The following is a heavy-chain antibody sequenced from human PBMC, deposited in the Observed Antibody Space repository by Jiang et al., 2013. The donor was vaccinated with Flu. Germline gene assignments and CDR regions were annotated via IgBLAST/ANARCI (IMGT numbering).Heavy chain of an antibody. Sequence: VVQPGRSLRLSCAASGFHLQSLCYALVRQAPGKGLEWAAAISYDGGNKYYADSVKGRFTISRDSSNNTLYLQMTSLRAEDTAVYYCARDDDYGDYGGWFDPWGQGTLVTVSS. J-gene: IGHJ5*02. CDR2: ISYDGGNK. V-gene: IGHV3-30-3*01. CDR1: GFHLQSLC. D-gene: IGHD4-17*01. CDR3: ARDDDYGDYGGWFDP.